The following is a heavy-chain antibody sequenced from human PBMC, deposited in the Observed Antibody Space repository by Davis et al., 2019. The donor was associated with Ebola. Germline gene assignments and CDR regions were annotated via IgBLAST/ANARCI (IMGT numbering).Heavy chain of an antibody. Sequence: GESLKISCKGSGYSFTSYWIGWVRQMPGKGLEWMGIIYPGDSDTRYSPSFQGQVTISADKSISTAYLQWSSLKASDTAMYYCARHRYCSSTSCFPLGLDYYYMDVWGKGTTVTVSS. J-gene: IGHJ6*03. V-gene: IGHV5-51*01. D-gene: IGHD2-2*01. CDR2: IYPGDSDT. CDR3: ARHRYCSSTSCFPLGLDYYYMDV. CDR1: GYSFTSYW.